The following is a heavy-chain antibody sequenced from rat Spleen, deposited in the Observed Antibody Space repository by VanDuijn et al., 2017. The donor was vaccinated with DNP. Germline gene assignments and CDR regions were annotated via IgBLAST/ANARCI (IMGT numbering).Heavy chain of an antibody. J-gene: IGHJ4*01. V-gene: IGHV3-3*01. D-gene: IGHD1-4*01. CDR2: INSAGNT. CDR3: ARWPGYNPPYAMDA. Sequence: EVQLQESGPGLVEPSQSLSLTCSVTGYSITSCCRWTWIRKFPGHKLEWMGYINSAGNTNYNPSLKSRISITRDTSKNQFFLQVNSVNTEDTATYYCARWPGYNPPYAMDAWGQGTSVTVSS. CDR1: GYSITSCCR.